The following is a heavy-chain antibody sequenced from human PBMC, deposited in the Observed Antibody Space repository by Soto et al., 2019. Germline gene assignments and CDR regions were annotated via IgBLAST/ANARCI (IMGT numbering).Heavy chain of an antibody. CDR2: IIPIFGTA. CDR1: GGTFSSYA. J-gene: IGHJ4*02. V-gene: IGHV1-69*01. D-gene: IGHD6-13*01. CDR3: ARTSGGSWYMPFDY. Sequence: QVQLVQSGAEVKKPGSSVKVSCKASGGTFSSYAISWVRQAPGQGLEWMGGIIPIFGTANYAQKFQGRVTITADESTSTAYMELSSLRSEDTAVYYCARTSGGSWYMPFDYWGQGTLVTVSS.